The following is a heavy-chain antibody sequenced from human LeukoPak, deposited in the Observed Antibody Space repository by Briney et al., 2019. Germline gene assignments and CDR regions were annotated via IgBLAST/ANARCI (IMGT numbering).Heavy chain of an antibody. CDR1: KFTFSTSA. CDR2: ISGSGAKA. Sequence: GGSLRLSCAAPKFTFSTSALSWVRQAPGRGLEWVSGISGSGAKAYYSDSVKGRFTISRDNSKSILYLQMNSLRVEDTALYYCAKDPMWFGEGDYKYYMDVWGKGTTVTVSS. V-gene: IGHV3-23*01. CDR3: AKDPMWFGEGDYKYYMDV. D-gene: IGHD3-10*01. J-gene: IGHJ6*03.